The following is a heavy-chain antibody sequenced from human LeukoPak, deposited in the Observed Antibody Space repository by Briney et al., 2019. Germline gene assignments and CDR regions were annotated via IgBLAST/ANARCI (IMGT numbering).Heavy chain of an antibody. V-gene: IGHV3-23*01. J-gene: IGHJ2*01. CDR3: AKKRVITTPDAIDWYFDL. Sequence: GGSLRLSCAASGFTFSNYAMTWVRQAPGKGLEWVSILSGSGGATYYADSVKGRFTISRDNSKNTLFLQMNNLGAEDTAVYYCAKKRVITTPDAIDWYFDLWGRGTLATVSS. D-gene: IGHD3-10*01. CDR1: GFTFSNYA. CDR2: LSGSGGAT.